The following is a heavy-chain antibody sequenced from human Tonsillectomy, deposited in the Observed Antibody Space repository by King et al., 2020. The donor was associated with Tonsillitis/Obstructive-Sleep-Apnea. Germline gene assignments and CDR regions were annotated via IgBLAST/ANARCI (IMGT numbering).Heavy chain of an antibody. CDR2: ISSSSTYI. V-gene: IGHV3-21*01. J-gene: IGHJ4*02. Sequence: VQLVESGGGLVKPGGSLRLSCAASGFTFSSYSMNWVRLAPGKGLEWVSSISSSSTYIFYADSVKGRFTISRDNARNSLYLQMNSPRAEDTAVYYCARDGDFWSGYFDYWGQGTLVTVSS. CDR3: ARDGDFWSGYFDY. CDR1: GFTFSSYS. D-gene: IGHD3-3*01.